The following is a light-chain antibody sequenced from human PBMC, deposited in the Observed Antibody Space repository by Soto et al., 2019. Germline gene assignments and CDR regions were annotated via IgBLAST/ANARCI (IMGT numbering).Light chain of an antibody. CDR2: EVS. Sequence: QSALTHPASVSGSPGQSITISCPGTSSDVGGYNSVSCYQQHPGKAPKLMIYEVSNRPSGVSNRFSGSKSGNTASLTISGLQAEDEADYYCSSYTSSSTLGVFGGGTKVTVL. V-gene: IGLV2-14*01. CDR1: SSDVGGYNS. CDR3: SSYTSSSTLGV. J-gene: IGLJ2*01.